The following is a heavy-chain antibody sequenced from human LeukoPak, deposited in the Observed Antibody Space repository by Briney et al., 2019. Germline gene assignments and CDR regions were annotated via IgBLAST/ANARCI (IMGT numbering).Heavy chain of an antibody. CDR2: TYHSGST. V-gene: IGHV4-39*07. D-gene: IGHD3-3*01. Sequence: SETLSLTCTVSGGSISSNSYYWGWIRQPPGKGLEWIGSTYHSGSTYYNPSLKSRVTISVDTSKNQFSLKLSSVTAADTAVYYCARDVASGLRFLDRTNWFDPWGQGTLVTVSS. CDR1: GGSISSNSYY. J-gene: IGHJ5*02. CDR3: ARDVASGLRFLDRTNWFDP.